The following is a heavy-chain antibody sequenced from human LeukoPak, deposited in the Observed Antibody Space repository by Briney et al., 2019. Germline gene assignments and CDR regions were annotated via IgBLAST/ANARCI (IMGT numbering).Heavy chain of an antibody. D-gene: IGHD4/OR15-4a*01. CDR3: ARDLDYGEKSEDY. V-gene: IGHV1-46*01. CDR2: INLSGGST. J-gene: IGHJ4*02. Sequence: ASVKVSCKASGFTFINYYMHWVRQAPGQGLEWLGIINLSGGSTHYPQKFQDRVTMTRDTSTSTVYMELSSLRSEDTAVFYCARDLDYGEKSEDYWGQGTLVTVSS. CDR1: GFTFINYY.